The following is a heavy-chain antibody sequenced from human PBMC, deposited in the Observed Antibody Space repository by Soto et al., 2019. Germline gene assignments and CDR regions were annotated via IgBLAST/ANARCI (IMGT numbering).Heavy chain of an antibody. D-gene: IGHD3-3*01. CDR3: ARGGEVGVAGSAAFDM. CDR2: INPGSGAA. CDR1: GYTVTTHY. Sequence: QVQLVQSGAEVMKPGASVKISCTASGYTVTTHYMHWVRQAPGRGLEWMGAINPGSGAAKYTQTFQARVTMTRDTSTNTVYMEMSALRSEDTAVFYCARGGEVGVAGSAAFDMWGQGTMVTVSS. V-gene: IGHV1-46*01. J-gene: IGHJ3*02.